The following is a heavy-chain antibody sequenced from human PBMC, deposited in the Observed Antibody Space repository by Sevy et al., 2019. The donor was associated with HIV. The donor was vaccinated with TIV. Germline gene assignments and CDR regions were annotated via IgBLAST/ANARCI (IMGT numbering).Heavy chain of an antibody. D-gene: IGHD3-22*01. Sequence: SETLSLTCTVSGGSISSYYWSWIRQPPGKGLEWIGYIHSSGSTNYNPSLESRVTISVDTSKNHFSLKLNSVTGADTAVYFCARRASTYYYDSSAFDYWGQGTLVTVSS. CDR1: GGSISSYY. V-gene: IGHV4-59*01. J-gene: IGHJ4*02. CDR2: IHSSGST. CDR3: ARRASTYYYDSSAFDY.